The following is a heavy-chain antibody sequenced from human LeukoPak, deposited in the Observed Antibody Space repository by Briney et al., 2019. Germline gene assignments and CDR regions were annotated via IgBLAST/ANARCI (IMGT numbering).Heavy chain of an antibody. V-gene: IGHV3-23*01. J-gene: IGHJ4*02. D-gene: IGHD3-10*01. CDR3: AKGPGGYYYYFDY. CDR2: ISDRGDRT. Sequence: GGSLRLSCAASGFTFSDYAMSWVRQAPGKGLEWVSAISDRGDRTWDADSVKGRVTISRDNSKNTLYLQMNSLRAEDTAVYYCAKGPGGYYYYFDYWGQGTLVTVSS. CDR1: GFTFSDYA.